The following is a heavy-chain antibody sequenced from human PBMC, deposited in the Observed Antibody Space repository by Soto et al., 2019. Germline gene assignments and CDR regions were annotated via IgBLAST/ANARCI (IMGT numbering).Heavy chain of an antibody. CDR2: ISHDGGSE. V-gene: IGHV3-30*03. CDR3: ARDRADDGGTSDAFDI. Sequence: PGGSLRLSCAASGFTFSSYWMHWVRQAPGKGLVWVSVISHDGGSEYYADSVKGRFTISRDNSKSTLYLQMNSLRLDDTAVYFCARDRADDGGTSDAFDIWGQGTMVTVSS. CDR1: GFTFSSYW. D-gene: IGHD4-17*01. J-gene: IGHJ3*02.